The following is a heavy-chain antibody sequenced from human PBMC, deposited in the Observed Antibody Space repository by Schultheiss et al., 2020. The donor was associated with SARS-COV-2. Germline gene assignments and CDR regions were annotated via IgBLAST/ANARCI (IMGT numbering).Heavy chain of an antibody. J-gene: IGHJ5*02. CDR3: ARLGTYYDFWSGYRGCDP. Sequence: GESLKISCKGSGYSFTSYWIGWVRQMPGKGLEWMGIIYPGDSQIRYSPSFEDQVTISADKSISTAYLQWSSLKASDTAMYYCARLGTYYDFWSGYRGCDPWGQGTLVTVSS. D-gene: IGHD3-3*01. CDR1: GYSFTSYW. V-gene: IGHV5-51*01. CDR2: IYPGDSQI.